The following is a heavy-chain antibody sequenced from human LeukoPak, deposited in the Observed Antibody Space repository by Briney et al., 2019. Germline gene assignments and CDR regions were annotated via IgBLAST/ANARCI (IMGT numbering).Heavy chain of an antibody. CDR3: TTRLRQWELPHLSFDY. CDR1: GFTFSNAW. D-gene: IGHD1-26*01. CDR2: IKSKTDGGTT. V-gene: IGHV3-15*01. J-gene: IGHJ4*02. Sequence: GGSLRLSCAASGFTFSNAWMSWVRQAPGKGLEWVGRIKSKTDGGTTDYAAPVKGRFTISRDDSKNTLYLQMNSLKTEDTAVYYCTTRLRQWELPHLSFDYWGQGTLVTVSS.